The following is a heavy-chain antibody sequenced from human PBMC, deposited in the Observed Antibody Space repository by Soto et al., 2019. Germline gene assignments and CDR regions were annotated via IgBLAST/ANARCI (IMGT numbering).Heavy chain of an antibody. CDR3: AKTPRYCSSASSYLDS. J-gene: IGHJ4*02. V-gene: IGHV3-72*01. CDR2: IRKRANSDTT. D-gene: IGHD2-2*01. Sequence: EVQLVESGGGLVQPGGSLRVSCAASGFTFSDHYMDWVRQAPRKGLEWVGRIRKRANSDTTEYAASVRGRFTISRDDSKNSLYLQMNSLKPADTAVYFCAKTPRYCSSASSYLDSWGQGPLVTVSS. CDR1: GFTFSDHY.